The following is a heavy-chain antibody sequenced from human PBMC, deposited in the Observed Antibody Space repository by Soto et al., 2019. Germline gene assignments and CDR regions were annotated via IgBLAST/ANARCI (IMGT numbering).Heavy chain of an antibody. Sequence: QVQLVQSGAEVKKPGSSVKVSCKASGGSFSSYPIAWVRQAPGQGLEWMGRIIPILGITDYAQKFQGRVTITADKSTTTAYKELTSLRSEDTALYYCARPTSTGTTSGYYFDHRGQGTQVTVSS. D-gene: IGHD1-7*01. CDR2: IIPILGIT. V-gene: IGHV1-69*02. CDR1: GGSFSSYP. CDR3: ARPTSTGTTSGYYFDH. J-gene: IGHJ4*02.